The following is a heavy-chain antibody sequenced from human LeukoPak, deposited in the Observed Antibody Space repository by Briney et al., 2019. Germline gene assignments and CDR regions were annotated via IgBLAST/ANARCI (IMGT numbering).Heavy chain of an antibody. D-gene: IGHD6-19*01. Sequence: SETLSLTCAVSGVSISGSGYYLGWIRQPPGKGLEWIGNIYETGSTYYNASLQSRVTISIDMSKNQISLRLTSVSAADTAMYYCVKSGGYGLIDYWGQGTLVTVSS. CDR2: IYETGST. V-gene: IGHV4-39*01. CDR1: GVSISGSGYY. J-gene: IGHJ4*02. CDR3: VKSGGYGLIDY.